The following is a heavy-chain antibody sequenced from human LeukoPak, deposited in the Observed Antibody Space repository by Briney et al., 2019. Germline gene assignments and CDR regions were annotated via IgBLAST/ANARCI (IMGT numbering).Heavy chain of an antibody. Sequence: GGSLRLSCAASGFTFSNYAMNWVRQAPGKGLEWVSTISGSGGSTFYADSVKGRFTISGDNFKTTLDLQMNSLRAEDTAVYYCANFRPSAYCSSTSCYDRDFWGQGTLVTVSS. CDR1: GFTFSNYA. D-gene: IGHD2-2*01. CDR3: ANFRPSAYCSSTSCYDRDF. J-gene: IGHJ4*02. CDR2: ISGSGGST. V-gene: IGHV3-23*01.